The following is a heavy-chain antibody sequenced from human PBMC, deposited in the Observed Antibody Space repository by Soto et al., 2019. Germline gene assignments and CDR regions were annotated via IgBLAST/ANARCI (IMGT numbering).Heavy chain of an antibody. CDR1: GGSFSSFY. J-gene: IGHJ4*02. CDR3: ATYDSGGKFDF. D-gene: IGHD3-22*01. Sequence: SETLSLTCTVSGGSFSSFYWSWIRQPPGKGLEWIGYVYYSGTTNYNPSLKGRVSISVDTSKNQFSLKLTSVTAADTAVYYCATYDSGGKFDFWGLGTLVTVPQ. CDR2: VYYSGTT. V-gene: IGHV4-59*01.